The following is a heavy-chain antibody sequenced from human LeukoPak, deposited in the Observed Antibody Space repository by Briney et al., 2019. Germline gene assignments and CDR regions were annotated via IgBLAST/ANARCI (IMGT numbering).Heavy chain of an antibody. V-gene: IGHV3-15*01. D-gene: IGHD2-21*02. J-gene: IGHJ1*01. CDR1: GFTFSNAW. Sequence: PGGSLRLSCAASGFTFSNAWMSWVRQAPGKGLEWVGRIKSKTDGGTTDYAAPVKGRFTNSRDDSKNTLYLQMNSLKTEDTAVYYCTTGGLAYCGGDCYSSYFQRWGQGTLVTVSS. CDR2: IKSKTDGGTT. CDR3: TTGGLAYCGGDCYSSYFQR.